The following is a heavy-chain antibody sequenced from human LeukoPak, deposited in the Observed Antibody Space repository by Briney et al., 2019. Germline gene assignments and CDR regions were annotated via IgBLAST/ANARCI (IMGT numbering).Heavy chain of an antibody. V-gene: IGHV4-59*01. CDR2: IYYSGST. CDR1: GGSISSYY. J-gene: IGHJ5*02. Sequence: SETLSLTCTVSGGSISSYYWSWIRQPPGKGLEWIGYIYYSGSTNYNPSLKSRVTISVDTSKNQFSLKLSSVTAADTAVYYCARAGYGSGSSWFDPWGQGTLVTVSS. CDR3: ARAGYGSGSSWFDP. D-gene: IGHD3-10*01.